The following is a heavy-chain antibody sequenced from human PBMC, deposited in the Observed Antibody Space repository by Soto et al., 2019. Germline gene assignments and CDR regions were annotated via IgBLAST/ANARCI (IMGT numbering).Heavy chain of an antibody. D-gene: IGHD3-10*01. CDR3: AHRRYYGSGTQTFDP. Sequence: SGPTLVNPTQTLTLTCTFSGFSLSTSGVGVGWIRQPPGKALEWLALIYWDDDKRYSPSLKSRLTITKDTSKNQVVLTMTNMDPVDTATYCCAHRRYYGSGTQTFDPWGQGTLVTVSS. CDR1: GFSLSTSGVG. CDR2: IYWDDDK. V-gene: IGHV2-5*02. J-gene: IGHJ5*02.